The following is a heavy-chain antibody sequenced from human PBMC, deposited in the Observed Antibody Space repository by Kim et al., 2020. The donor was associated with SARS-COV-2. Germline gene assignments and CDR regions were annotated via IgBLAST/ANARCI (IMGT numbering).Heavy chain of an antibody. D-gene: IGHD1-1*01. J-gene: IGHJ5*02. V-gene: IGHV5-51*01. Sequence: GESLKISCKGSGYSFTSYWIGWVRQMPGKGLEWMGIIYPGDSDTRYSPSFQGQVTISANKSISTAYLQWSSLKASDTAMYYCARCRPGTTPQYNWFDPWGQGTLVTVSS. CDR2: IYPGDSDT. CDR3: ARCRPGTTPQYNWFDP. CDR1: GYSFTSYW.